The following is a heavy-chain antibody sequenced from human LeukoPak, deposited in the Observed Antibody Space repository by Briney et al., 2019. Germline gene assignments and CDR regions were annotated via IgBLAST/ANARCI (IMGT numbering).Heavy chain of an antibody. J-gene: IGHJ4*02. V-gene: IGHV3-20*04. D-gene: IGHD5-12*01. CDR2: INWNGGIT. CDR3: AKGNGVRKWLRSLGQLDY. CDR1: GFTFDDYA. Sequence: GGSLRLSCAASGFTFDDYAMSWVRQVPGKGLEWVSGINWNGGITGYADSVKGRFTISRDNAKNSLYLQMNSLRAEDTAVYYCAKGNGVRKWLRSLGQLDYWGQGTLVTVSS.